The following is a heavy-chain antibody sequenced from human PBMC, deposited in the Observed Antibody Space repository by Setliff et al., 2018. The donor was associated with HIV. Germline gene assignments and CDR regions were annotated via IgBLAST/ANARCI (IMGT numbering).Heavy chain of an antibody. CDR3: ARDRIEVLADSPHDVFDI. J-gene: IGHJ3*02. Sequence: PSETLSLTCAVSGDSVSGYYWSWIRQHAGRGLEWIGRVHNSAGSNYNPSLKSRVTMSVDTAKNQLSLKLTAVSAADTAVYYCARDRIEVLADSPHDVFDIWGRGIMVTVSS. V-gene: IGHV4-4*07. CDR1: GDSVSGYY. D-gene: IGHD3-22*01. CDR2: VHNSAGS.